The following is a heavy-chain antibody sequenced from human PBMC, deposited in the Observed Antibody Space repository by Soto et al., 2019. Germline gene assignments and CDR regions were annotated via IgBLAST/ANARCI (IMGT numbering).Heavy chain of an antibody. CDR1: GASISGFY. CDR2: MYKSDRA. Sequence: SETLSLTFTVSGASISGFYWSWIRQSAGKGLEWIGRMYKSDRANYNLSLKSRVTMSVDTSRNQFSLKLTSVTAADTAVYFCAREPLAHSYFDYWGQGILVTVSS. CDR3: AREPLAHSYFDY. V-gene: IGHV4-4*07. J-gene: IGHJ4*02.